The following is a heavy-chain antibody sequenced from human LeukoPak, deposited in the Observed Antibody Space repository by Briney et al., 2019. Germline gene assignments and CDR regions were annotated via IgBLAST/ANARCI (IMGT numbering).Heavy chain of an antibody. V-gene: IGHV3-30-3*01. J-gene: IGHJ6*02. CDR1: GFTFSSYA. CDR3: AKAVLESITMVRGVTMDV. Sequence: GRSLRLSCAASGFTFSSYAMHWVRQAPGKGLEWVAVISYDGSNKYYADSVKGRFTIPRDNSKNTLYLQMNSLRAEDTAVYYCAKAVLESITMVRGVTMDVWGQGTTVTVSS. CDR2: ISYDGSNK. D-gene: IGHD3-10*01.